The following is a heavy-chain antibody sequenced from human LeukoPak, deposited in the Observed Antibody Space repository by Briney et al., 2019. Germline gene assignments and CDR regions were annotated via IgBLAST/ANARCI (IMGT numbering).Heavy chain of an antibody. V-gene: IGHV1-46*01. Sequence: ASVKVPCKASGYTFTSYYMHWVRQAPGQGLEWMGIINPSGGSTSYAQKFQGRVTMTRDTSTSTVYMELSSLRSEDTAVYYCARGTDIVVVPADNWFDPWGQGTLVTVSS. D-gene: IGHD2-2*01. J-gene: IGHJ5*02. CDR3: ARGTDIVVVPADNWFDP. CDR2: INPSGGST. CDR1: GYTFTSYY.